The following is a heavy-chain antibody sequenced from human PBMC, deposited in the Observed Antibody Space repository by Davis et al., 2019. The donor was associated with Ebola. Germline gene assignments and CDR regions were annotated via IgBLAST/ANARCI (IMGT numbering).Heavy chain of an antibody. V-gene: IGHV3-30*04. D-gene: IGHD3-16*01. J-gene: IGHJ6*02. Sequence: GESLKLSCAASGFTFSSYAMHWVRQAPGKGLEWVAVISYDGSNKYYADSVKGRFTISRDNAKNTLYLQMNSLRAEDTAVYYCARNFRGNPYYYYYGMDVWGQGTTVTVSS. CDR3: ARNFRGNPYYYYYGMDV. CDR2: ISYDGSNK. CDR1: GFTFSSYA.